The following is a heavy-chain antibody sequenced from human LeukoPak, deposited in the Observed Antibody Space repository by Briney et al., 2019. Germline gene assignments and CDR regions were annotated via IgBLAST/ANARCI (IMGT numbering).Heavy chain of an antibody. V-gene: IGHV3-20*04. CDR1: GFTFDDYG. CDR3: ARDRYYGSGSYYNGGWFDP. Sequence: GGSLRLSCAASGFTFDDYGMSWVRQAPGKGLESVSGINWNGGSTGYADSVKGRFTISRDNAKNSLYLQMNSLRAEDTALYYCARDRYYGSGSYYNGGWFDPWGQETLVTVSS. J-gene: IGHJ5*02. CDR2: INWNGGST. D-gene: IGHD3-10*01.